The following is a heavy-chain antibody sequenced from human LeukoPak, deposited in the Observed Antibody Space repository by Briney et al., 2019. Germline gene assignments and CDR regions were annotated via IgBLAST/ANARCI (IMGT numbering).Heavy chain of an antibody. Sequence: VASGKVSCKASGYTFTSYDINWVRQATGQALEWMGWMNTNSGNTGYAQKFQGRVTMTRNTSISTAYMELSSLRSEDTAVYYCARGGRRWLERNYYMDVWGKGTTVTISS. CDR1: GYTFTSYD. CDR3: ARGGRRWLERNYYMDV. V-gene: IGHV1-8*01. CDR2: MNTNSGNT. D-gene: IGHD5-24*01. J-gene: IGHJ6*03.